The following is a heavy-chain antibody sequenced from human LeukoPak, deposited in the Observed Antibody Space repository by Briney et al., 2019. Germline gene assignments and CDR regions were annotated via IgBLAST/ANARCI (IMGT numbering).Heavy chain of an antibody. J-gene: IGHJ4*02. CDR1: GGTFSSYA. CDR3: ARDNYYYDSSGTFDY. D-gene: IGHD3-22*01. V-gene: IGHV1-18*01. CDR2: ISAYNGNT. Sequence: GASVKVSCKASGGTFSSYAISWVRQAPGQGLEWMGWISAYNGNTNYAQKLQGRVTMTTDTSTSTAYMELRSLRSDDTAVYYCARDNYYYDSSGTFDYWGQGTLVTVSS.